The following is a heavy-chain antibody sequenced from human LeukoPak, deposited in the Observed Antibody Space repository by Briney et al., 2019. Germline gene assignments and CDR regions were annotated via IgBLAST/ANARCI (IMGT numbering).Heavy chain of an antibody. CDR3: ARDFVDTVMVVDY. CDR1: GYTFTSYG. J-gene: IGHJ4*02. Sequence: ASVKVSCKASGYTFTSYGISWVRQAPGQGLEWMGWISAYNGNTNYAQKFQDRVTMTTDTPTSTAYMELRSLRSDDTAVYYCARDFVDTVMVVDYWGQGTLVNVSS. CDR2: ISAYNGNT. V-gene: IGHV1-18*01. D-gene: IGHD5-18*01.